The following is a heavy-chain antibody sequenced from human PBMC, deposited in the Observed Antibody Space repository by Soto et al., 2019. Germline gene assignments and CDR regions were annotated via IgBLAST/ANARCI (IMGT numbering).Heavy chain of an antibody. CDR3: ARWFSSGWGISLCYYYGMDV. V-gene: IGHV1-18*04. CDR1: GYTFTSYG. D-gene: IGHD6-19*01. CDR2: ISAYNGNT. J-gene: IGHJ6*02. Sequence: ASVKVSCKASGYTFTSYGISWVRQAPGQGLEWMGWISAYNGNTNYAQKLQGRVTMTTDTSTSTAYMELRSLRSDDTAVYYCARWFSSGWGISLCYYYGMDVWGQGTTVTVSS.